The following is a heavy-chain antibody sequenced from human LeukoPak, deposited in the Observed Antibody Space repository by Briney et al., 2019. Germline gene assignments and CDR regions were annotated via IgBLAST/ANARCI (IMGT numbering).Heavy chain of an antibody. D-gene: IGHD2-2*01. CDR1: GFSLRTTGVG. Sequence: SAPTLLKHTQTLTLTCTFSGFSLRTTGVGVGWIRQPPGKPLEWLALNYWNDDKRYSPSLKSRRTITKDTSKNQVVLTMPNMDPVDTATYYCAHSQYIVVVPAAPHFDYWGQGTLVTVSS. CDR3: AHSQYIVVVPAAPHFDY. CDR2: NYWNDDK. V-gene: IGHV2-5*01. J-gene: IGHJ4*02.